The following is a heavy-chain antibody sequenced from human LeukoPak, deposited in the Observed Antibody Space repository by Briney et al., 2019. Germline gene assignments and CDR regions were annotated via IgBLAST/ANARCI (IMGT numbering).Heavy chain of an antibody. CDR2: ISWNSGSI. V-gene: IGHV3-9*01. Sequence: GGSLRLSCAASGFTFDDYAMHWVRQAPGKGLEWVSGISWNSGSIGYADSVKGRFTISRDNAKNSLYLQMNSLRAEDTALYYCAKDVSYGSGSYHYWGQGTLVTVSS. J-gene: IGHJ4*02. CDR3: AKDVSYGSGSYHY. CDR1: GFTFDDYA. D-gene: IGHD3-10*01.